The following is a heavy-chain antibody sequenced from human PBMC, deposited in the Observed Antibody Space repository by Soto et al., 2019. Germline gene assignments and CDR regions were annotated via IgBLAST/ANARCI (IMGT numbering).Heavy chain of an antibody. CDR1: GFTLTSSA. CDR3: ARAVQSQLLSYYYYGMDV. CDR2: IVVGSGNT. V-gene: IGHV1-58*01. Sequence: ASVKVSCKASGFTLTSSAVQWVRQARGQRLEWIGWIVVGSGNTIYAQNFQDRVTITRDMSTSTAYMELSSLRSEDTAVYYCARAVQSQLLSYYYYGMDVWGQGTTVTVSS. J-gene: IGHJ6*02. D-gene: IGHD2-2*01.